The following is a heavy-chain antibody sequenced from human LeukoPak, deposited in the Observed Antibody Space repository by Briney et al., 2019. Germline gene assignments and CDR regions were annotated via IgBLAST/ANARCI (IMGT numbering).Heavy chain of an antibody. CDR2: IGTSGAT. CDR1: GFPFSIYD. V-gene: IGHV3-13*04. Sequence: TGGSLRLSCAASGFPFSIYDMHWVRQATGKGLEWVSAIGTSGATYYPDSVKGRFTISREDAKNSLYLQMNSLRAGDTAVYYCAGRRPGFPLEYWGRGTLVTVSS. D-gene: IGHD2-21*01. J-gene: IGHJ4*01. CDR3: AGRRPGFPLEY.